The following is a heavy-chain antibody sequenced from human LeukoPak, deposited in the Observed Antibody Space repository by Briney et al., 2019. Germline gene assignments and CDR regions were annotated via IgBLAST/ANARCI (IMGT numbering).Heavy chain of an antibody. CDR1: GFTFSSYG. CDR2: ISGSGGST. Sequence: GGSLRLSCAASGFTFSSYGMSWVRQAPGKGLEWVSAISGSGGSTYYADSVKGRFTISRDNSKNTLYLQMNSLRAEDTAVYYCAKEGNPRGGSSAHYYYYMDVWGKGTTVTISS. D-gene: IGHD2-15*01. V-gene: IGHV3-23*01. CDR3: AKEGNPRGGSSAHYYYYMDV. J-gene: IGHJ6*03.